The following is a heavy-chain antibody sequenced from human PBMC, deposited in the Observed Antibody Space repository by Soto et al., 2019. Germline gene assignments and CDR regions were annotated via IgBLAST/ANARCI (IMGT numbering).Heavy chain of an antibody. CDR3: ARPEGETGWFDP. Sequence: SETLSLTCTVSGGSISSSSYYWGWIRQPPGKGLEWIGSIYYSGSTYYNPSLKSRVTISVDTSKNQFSLKLSSVTAADTAVYYCARPEGETGWFDPWGQGTLVTVSS. V-gene: IGHV4-39*01. J-gene: IGHJ5*02. CDR1: GGSISSSSYY. CDR2: IYYSGST.